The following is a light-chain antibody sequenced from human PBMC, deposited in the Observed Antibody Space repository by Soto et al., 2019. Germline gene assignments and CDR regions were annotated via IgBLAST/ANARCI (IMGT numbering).Light chain of an antibody. CDR1: SSDVGGYNY. CDR2: EVS. Sequence: SVLTQPASVSGSPGQSITISCTGTSSDVGGYNYVSWYQQHPGKAPKLMIYEVSNRPSGVSNRFSGSKSGNTASLTISGLQAEDEADYYCSSYTSSSTLSVVFGGGTKLTVL. J-gene: IGLJ2*01. CDR3: SSYTSSSTLSVV. V-gene: IGLV2-14*01.